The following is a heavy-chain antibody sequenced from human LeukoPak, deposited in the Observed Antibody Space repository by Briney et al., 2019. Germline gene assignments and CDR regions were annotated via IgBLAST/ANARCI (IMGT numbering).Heavy chain of an antibody. D-gene: IGHD3-16*01. J-gene: IGHJ4*02. CDR2: IYHSGST. CDR3: ARHRVWKGYYFDY. Sequence: PSETLSLTCAVSGYSISSGYYWGWIRQPPGKGLEWIGSIYHSGSTYYNPSLKSRVTISVDTSKNQFSLKLSSVTAADTAVYYCARHRVWKGYYFDYWGQGTVVTVSS. V-gene: IGHV4-38-2*01. CDR1: GYSISSGYY.